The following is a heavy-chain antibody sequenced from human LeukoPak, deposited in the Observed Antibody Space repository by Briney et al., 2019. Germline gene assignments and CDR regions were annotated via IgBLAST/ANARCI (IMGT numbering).Heavy chain of an antibody. V-gene: IGHV4-38-2*02. Sequence: SETLSLTCTVSGYSISSGYYWGWIRQPPGKGLEWIGSICSGGNMCFNPIFESRVTISVDSSRSHFFLQLTSATAADTAVYFCARDGPWKSDSWGRGTLVTVSS. D-gene: IGHD1-1*01. CDR1: GYSISSGYY. CDR2: ICSGGNM. CDR3: ARDGPWKSDS. J-gene: IGHJ4*02.